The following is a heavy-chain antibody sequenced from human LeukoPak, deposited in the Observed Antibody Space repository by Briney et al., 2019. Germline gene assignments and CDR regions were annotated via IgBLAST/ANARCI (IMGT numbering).Heavy chain of an antibody. CDR2: ITGGSDYI. CDR1: GFTFSGYS. D-gene: IGHD1-26*01. J-gene: IGHJ4*02. CDR3: ARERGREVPLDY. Sequence: GGSLRLSCAASGFTFSGYSMNWVRQAPGKGLEWVSSITGGSDYIYYADSVKGRFTISRDNAKNSLYLQMNSLRAEDTAVYYCARERGREVPLDYWGQGTLVTVSS. V-gene: IGHV3-21*01.